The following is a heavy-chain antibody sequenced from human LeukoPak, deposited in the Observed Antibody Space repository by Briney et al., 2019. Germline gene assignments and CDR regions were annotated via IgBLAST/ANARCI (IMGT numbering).Heavy chain of an antibody. CDR3: ARSLGYCSGGSCRDYYYYGMDV. CDR1: GGTFSSYA. D-gene: IGHD2-15*01. J-gene: IGHJ6*02. Sequence: ASVKVSCKASGGTFSSYAISWVRQAPGQGLEWMGGIIPIFGTANYAQEFQGRVTITADESTSTAYMELSSLRSEDTAVYYCARSLGYCSGGSCRDYYYYGMDVWGQGTTVTVSS. CDR2: IIPIFGTA. V-gene: IGHV1-69*13.